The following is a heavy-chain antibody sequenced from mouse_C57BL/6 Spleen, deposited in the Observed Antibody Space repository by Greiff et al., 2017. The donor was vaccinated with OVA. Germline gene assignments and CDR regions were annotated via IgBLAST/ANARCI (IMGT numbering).Heavy chain of an antibody. CDR2: IDPENGDT. CDR3: TTPFRFAY. J-gene: IGHJ3*01. V-gene: IGHV14-4*01. CDR1: GFNIKDDY. Sequence: VQLKQSGAELVRPGASVKLSCTASGFNIKDDYMHWVKQRPEQGLEWIGWIDPENGDTEYASKFQGKATITADTSSNTAYLQLSSLTSEDTAVYYCTTPFRFAYWGQGTLVTVSA.